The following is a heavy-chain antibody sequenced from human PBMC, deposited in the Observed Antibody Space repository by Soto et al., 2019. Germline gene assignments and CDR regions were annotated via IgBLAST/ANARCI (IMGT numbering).Heavy chain of an antibody. CDR3: AKGRVVVPAAPLDY. Sequence: EVQLLESGGGLVQPGGSLRLSCAASGFTFSSYAMSWVRQAPGKGLEWVSAISGSGGSTYYADSVKGRFTISRDNXXNTLYLQMNSLRAEDTAVYYCAKGRVVVPAAPLDYWGQGTLVTVSS. D-gene: IGHD2-2*01. V-gene: IGHV3-23*01. CDR2: ISGSGGST. CDR1: GFTFSSYA. J-gene: IGHJ4*02.